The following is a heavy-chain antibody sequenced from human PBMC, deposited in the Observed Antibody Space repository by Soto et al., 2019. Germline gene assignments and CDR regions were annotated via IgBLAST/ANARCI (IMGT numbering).Heavy chain of an antibody. Sequence: NPSETLSLTCAISGDSVSSNSAAWNWIRQSPSRGLEWLGRTYYRSKWYNDYAVSVKSRITINPDTSKNQFSLQLNSVTPEDTAVYYCARDRESYIGWGVTTNWFDPWGQGTLVTVSS. V-gene: IGHV6-1*01. J-gene: IGHJ5*02. CDR3: ARDRESYIGWGVTTNWFDP. CDR2: TYYRSKWYN. CDR1: GDSVSSNSAA. D-gene: IGHD3-10*01.